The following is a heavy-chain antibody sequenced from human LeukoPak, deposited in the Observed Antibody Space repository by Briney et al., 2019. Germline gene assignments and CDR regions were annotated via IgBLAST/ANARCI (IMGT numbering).Heavy chain of an antibody. Sequence: SETLSLTCAVYGGSFSGYYWSWIRQPPGNGLEWIGEINHSGSTNYNPSLKSRVTISVDTSKNQFSLKLSSVTAADTAVYYCARGLYGSGSYFYWGQGTLVTVSS. D-gene: IGHD3-10*01. CDR3: ARGLYGSGSYFY. CDR2: INHSGST. V-gene: IGHV4-34*01. CDR1: GGSFSGYY. J-gene: IGHJ4*02.